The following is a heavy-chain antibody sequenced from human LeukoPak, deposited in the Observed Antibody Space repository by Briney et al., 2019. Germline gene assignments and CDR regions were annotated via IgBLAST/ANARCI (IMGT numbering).Heavy chain of an antibody. V-gene: IGHV1-18*01. J-gene: IGHJ4*02. Sequence: ASVKVSCKASGYSFASYGITWVRQAPGQGLEWMGWISAYNGNTNYAQLLQGRVTMTTDTSTSTDYMELRSLRSDDTAVYYCARDCDRSGYYCYWGQGTLVTVSS. CDR3: ARDCDRSGYYCY. CDR1: GYSFASYG. CDR2: ISAYNGNT. D-gene: IGHD3-22*01.